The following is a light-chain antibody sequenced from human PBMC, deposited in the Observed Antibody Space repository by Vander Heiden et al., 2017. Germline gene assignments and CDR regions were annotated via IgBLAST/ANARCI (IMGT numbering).Light chain of an antibody. V-gene: IGKV1-39*01. CDR2: AAS. J-gene: IGKJ3*01. CDR1: QSISDY. CDR3: QQSYSSPFT. Sequence: DIQMTQSPSSLSASVGDRVTIPCRASQSISDYLNWYQQKPGKAPNLLIYAASSLRSGVPSRFSGSGSGTDLALTISSLQPEDFATYYCQQSYSSPFTFGPGTKVDIK.